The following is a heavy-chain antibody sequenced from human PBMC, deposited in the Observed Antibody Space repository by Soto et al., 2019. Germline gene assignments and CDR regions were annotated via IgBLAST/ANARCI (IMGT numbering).Heavy chain of an antibody. CDR3: ARVPSP. J-gene: IGHJ5*02. CDR1: GGSLSSFY. V-gene: IGHV4-59*12. CDR2: INNSGST. Sequence: SETLSLTCTVSGGSLSSFYWSWIRQPPGKGLEWIGYINNSGSTKYNPNLKSRVTISVDRSKNQFSLKLSSVTAADTAVYYCARVPSPWGQGTLVTVSS.